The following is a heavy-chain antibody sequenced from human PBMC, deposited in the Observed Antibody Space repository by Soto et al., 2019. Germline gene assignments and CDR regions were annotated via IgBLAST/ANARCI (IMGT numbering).Heavy chain of an antibody. CDR2: IDGPADSP. CDR3: ARAQWFGDPFDH. D-gene: IGHD3-10*01. J-gene: IGHJ4*02. V-gene: IGHV3-23*01. Sequence: GGSLRLSCAASGFTFSSYSMNWVRQAPGKGLEWVSGIDGPADSPSLKSRVTITKDTSRNKVVLTMTNMNPVDTATYYCARAQWFGDPFDHWGQGTLVTVSS. CDR1: GFTFSSYS.